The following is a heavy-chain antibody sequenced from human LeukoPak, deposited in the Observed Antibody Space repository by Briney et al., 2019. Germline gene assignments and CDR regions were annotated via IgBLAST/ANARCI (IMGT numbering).Heavy chain of an antibody. J-gene: IGHJ6*03. D-gene: IGHD6-13*01. Sequence: PAETLSLTCTVSGGSISSSSYYWGWIRQPPGKGLEWIGSIYHSGSTYYNPSLKSRVTIAVETSKNQFSLKLSSVTAADTAVYYCARTTEAHSWRTRYYDYYMDVWGKGTTVTVSS. CDR3: ARTTEAHSWRTRYYDYYMDV. V-gene: IGHV4-39*07. CDR1: GGSISSSSYY. CDR2: IYHSGST.